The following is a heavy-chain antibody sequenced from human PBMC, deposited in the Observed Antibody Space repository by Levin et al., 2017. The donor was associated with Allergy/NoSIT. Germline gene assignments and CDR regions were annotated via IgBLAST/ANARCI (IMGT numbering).Heavy chain of an antibody. CDR3: ARIRLISAAGGRPFDY. CDR2: IRNTANSYST. D-gene: IGHD2-2*01. Sequence: PGGSLRLSCAASGFTFSAHYMDWVRQAPGKGLEWVARIRNTANSYSTEYAASVKGRFTISRDDSKKSLYLLMNSLKNEDTAVYYCARIRLISAAGGRPFDYWGQGTLVTVSS. J-gene: IGHJ4*02. CDR1: GFTFSAHY. V-gene: IGHV3-72*01.